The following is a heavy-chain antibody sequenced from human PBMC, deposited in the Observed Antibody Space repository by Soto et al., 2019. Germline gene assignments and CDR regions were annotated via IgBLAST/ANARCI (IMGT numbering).Heavy chain of an antibody. CDR1: GGTFSSYA. V-gene: IGHV1-69*13. Sequence: ASVEVCCKASGGTFSSYAISWVRQAPGQGLEWMGGIIPIFGTANYAQKFQGRVTITADESTSTAYMELSSLRSEDTAVYYCARDDYSNQWGQGTLVTVSS. CDR3: ARDDYSNQ. D-gene: IGHD4-4*01. J-gene: IGHJ4*02. CDR2: IIPIFGTA.